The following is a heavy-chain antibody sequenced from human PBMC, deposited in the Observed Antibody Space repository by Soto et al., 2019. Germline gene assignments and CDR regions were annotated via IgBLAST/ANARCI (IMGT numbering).Heavy chain of an antibody. D-gene: IGHD2-15*01. Sequence: QLQLQESGPGLVKPSETLSFTSTVSGGSISSSSYYWGWIRQPPGKALEWIGSIYYSGSTYYNPSLKSRVTISVDTSKNQFSLKLSSVTAADTAVYYCARRALYCSGGSCYSGEVDYWGQGTLVTVSS. CDR3: ARRALYCSGGSCYSGEVDY. V-gene: IGHV4-39*01. CDR2: IYYSGST. J-gene: IGHJ4*02. CDR1: GGSISSSSYY.